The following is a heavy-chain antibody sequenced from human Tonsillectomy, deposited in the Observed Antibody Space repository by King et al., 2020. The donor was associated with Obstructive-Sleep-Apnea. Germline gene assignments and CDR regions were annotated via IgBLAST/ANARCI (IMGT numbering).Heavy chain of an antibody. CDR2: ISTNGQST. J-gene: IGHJ4*02. CDR3: ARGLYGNYVATGADY. D-gene: IGHD4-11*01. Sequence: VRLVESGGGLVQPGGSLRLSCAASRFTFSNYAMHWVRQAPGKGLEYVSSISTNGQSTYYANSVKGRFTISRDNSKNALYLQMGSLRVEDMAIYYCARGLYGNYVATGADYWGRGTLVTVSS. CDR1: RFTFSNYA. V-gene: IGHV3-64*01.